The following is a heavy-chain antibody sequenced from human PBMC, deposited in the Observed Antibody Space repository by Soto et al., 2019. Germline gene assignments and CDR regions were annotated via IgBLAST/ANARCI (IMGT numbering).Heavy chain of an antibody. J-gene: IGHJ4*02. Sequence: PGGSLRLSCAGSGISTSSYWMGWVRQAPGRGPEWVASIKKDGTEKYYMDSLKGRFTISRDNALNSVYLQMNSLRAEDTAVYFCVTGYHSDYWGQGTLVTVSS. D-gene: IGHD5-18*01. V-gene: IGHV3-7*03. CDR2: IKKDGTEK. CDR1: GISTSSYW. CDR3: VTGYHSDY.